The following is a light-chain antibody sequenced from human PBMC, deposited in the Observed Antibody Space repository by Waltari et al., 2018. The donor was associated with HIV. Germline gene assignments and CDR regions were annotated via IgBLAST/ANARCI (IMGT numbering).Light chain of an antibody. CDR2: LGF. CDR3: MHGQQTPV. CDR1: QSLLHQNGPKY. J-gene: IGKJ1*01. V-gene: IGKV2-28*01. Sequence: DIAMIQSPDSLAVSPGEPASISCRSSQSLLHQNGPKYLDWYIQRPGQAPELLIYLGFRRASGVPDRIAGSGSGTDFILKISRVEPEDVGVYYCMHGQQTPVFGQGTKVEVK.